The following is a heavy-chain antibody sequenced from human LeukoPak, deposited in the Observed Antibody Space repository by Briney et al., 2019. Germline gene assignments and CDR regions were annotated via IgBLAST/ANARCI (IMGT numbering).Heavy chain of an antibody. Sequence: HGESLKISCKGSGYSFTSHWIGWVRQMPGKGLEWMGRIDPRDSYAIYSPSFQGHVTISADTSISTAYLQWSSLKASDTAMYFCARLFTSGSPFDYWGQGALVTVSS. CDR1: GYSFTSHW. CDR3: ARLFTSGSPFDY. CDR2: IDPRDSYA. D-gene: IGHD3-10*01. J-gene: IGHJ4*02. V-gene: IGHV5-10-1*01.